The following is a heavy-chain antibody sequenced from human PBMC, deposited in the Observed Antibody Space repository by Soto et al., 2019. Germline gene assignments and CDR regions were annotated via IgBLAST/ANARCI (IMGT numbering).Heavy chain of an antibody. Sequence: QVQLVESGGGVVQPGRSLRLSCVASGFTFSNFGMHWVRQAPGKGLECVALIWYDGSNKNYADSVKGRFTISRDDSKNTLYLQMNSLTAEDTDVYYCARDGDYSATYWYYDLWGRGTRVTVSS. V-gene: IGHV3-33*01. CDR3: ARDGDYSATYWYYDL. CDR2: IWYDGSNK. D-gene: IGHD3-10*01. CDR1: GFTFSNFG. J-gene: IGHJ2*01.